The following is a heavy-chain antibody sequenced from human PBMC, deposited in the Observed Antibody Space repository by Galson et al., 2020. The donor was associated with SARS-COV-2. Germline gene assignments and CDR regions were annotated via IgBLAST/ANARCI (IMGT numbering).Heavy chain of an antibody. CDR3: TTDGYYYDSSGHLDAFDI. CDR2: IRSKADGGTT. V-gene: IGHV3-15*01. CDR1: GFTFSNAW. J-gene: IGHJ3*02. Sequence: GESLKISCAASGFTFSNAWMSWVRQAPGKGLEWVGRIRSKADGGTTDYAAPVKGRFTISRDDSKNTLYLQMNSLKTEDTAVYYCTTDGYYYDSSGHLDAFDIWGQGTMVAVSS. D-gene: IGHD3-22*01.